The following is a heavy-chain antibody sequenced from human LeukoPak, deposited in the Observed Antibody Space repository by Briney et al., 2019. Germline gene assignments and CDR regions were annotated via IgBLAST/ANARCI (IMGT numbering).Heavy chain of an antibody. V-gene: IGHV3-7*01. J-gene: IGHJ4*02. CDR3: ARDQVGGHYQF. D-gene: IGHD2-21*02. Sequence: GGSLRLSCAASGFTFSDYWMTWVRQAPGKGPEWVANIREDGRKAYYVDSVMGRFTIFRDNVKNSLYLQMNYLRAEDTAVYYCARDQVGGHYQFWGQGALVAVSS. CDR1: GFTFSDYW. CDR2: IREDGRKA.